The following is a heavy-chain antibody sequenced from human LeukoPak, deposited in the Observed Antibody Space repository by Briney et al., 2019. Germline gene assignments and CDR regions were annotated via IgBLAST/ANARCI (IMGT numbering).Heavy chain of an antibody. CDR3: ARKVRWTSAFDI. CDR2: IYYSGST. CDR1: GGSISSYY. D-gene: IGHD4-23*01. V-gene: IGHV4-59*01. Sequence: SETLSLTCTVSGGSISSYYWSWIRQPPGKGLEWIGYIYYSGSTNYNPSLKSRVTISVDTSKNQFSLKLSSVTAADTAVYYCARKVRWTSAFDIWGQGTMVTVSS. J-gene: IGHJ3*02.